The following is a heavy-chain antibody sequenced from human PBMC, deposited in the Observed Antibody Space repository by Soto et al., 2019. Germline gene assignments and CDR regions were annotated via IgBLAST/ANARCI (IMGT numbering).Heavy chain of an antibody. Sequence: ETLSLTCAVYGGSFSGYYWSWIRQPPGKGLEWIGEINHSGSTNYNPSLKSRVTISVDTSKNQFSLKLSSVTAADTAVYYCARKRLHSSSWDYYYYYYGMDVWGQGTTVTVSS. J-gene: IGHJ6*02. CDR3: ARKRLHSSSWDYYYYYYGMDV. CDR2: INHSGST. D-gene: IGHD6-13*01. CDR1: GGSFSGYY. V-gene: IGHV4-34*01.